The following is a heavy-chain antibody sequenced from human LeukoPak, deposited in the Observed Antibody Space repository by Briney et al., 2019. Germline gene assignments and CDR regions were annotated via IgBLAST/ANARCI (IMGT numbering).Heavy chain of an antibody. CDR2: MNPNSGNT. CDR1: GYTFTSYD. CDR3: ARDSVVANFGFDY. D-gene: IGHD5-12*01. V-gene: IGHV1-8*01. Sequence: ASVKVSCKASGYTFTSYDINWVRQATGQGLEWMGWMNPNSGNTGYAQKLQGRVTMTTDTSTSTAYMELRSLRSDDTAVYYCARDSVVANFGFDYWGQGTLVTVSS. J-gene: IGHJ4*02.